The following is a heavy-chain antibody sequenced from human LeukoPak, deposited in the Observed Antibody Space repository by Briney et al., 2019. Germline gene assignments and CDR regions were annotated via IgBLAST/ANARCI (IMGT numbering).Heavy chain of an antibody. CDR2: ISGSGGST. CDR3: AKDYYDSSDYHFDY. D-gene: IGHD3-22*01. V-gene: IGHV3-23*01. CDR1: GFTVSSNY. J-gene: IGHJ4*02. Sequence: GGSLRLSCAASGFTVSSNYMSWVRQAPGKGLEWVSAISGSGGSTYYADSVKGRFTISRDNSKNTLYLQMNSLRAEDTAVYYCAKDYYDSSDYHFDYWGQGTLVTVSS.